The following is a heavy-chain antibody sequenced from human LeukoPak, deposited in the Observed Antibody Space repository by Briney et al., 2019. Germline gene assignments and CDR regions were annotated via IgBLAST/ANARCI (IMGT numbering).Heavy chain of an antibody. J-gene: IGHJ6*02. V-gene: IGHV1-69*13. Sequence: ASVKVSYKASGGTFISYAISWVRQAPGQGLEWMGGIIPIFGTANYAQKFQGRVTITADESTSTAYMELSSLRSEDTAVYYCARGPPYCSGGSCYSYNGMDVWGQGTTVTVSS. CDR1: GGTFISYA. CDR3: ARGPPYCSGGSCYSYNGMDV. D-gene: IGHD2-15*01. CDR2: IIPIFGTA.